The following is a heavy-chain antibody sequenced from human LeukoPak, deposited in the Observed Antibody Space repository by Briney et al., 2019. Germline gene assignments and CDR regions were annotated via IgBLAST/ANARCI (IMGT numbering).Heavy chain of an antibody. Sequence: PGGSLRLSCAASGFTFSSYSMNWVRQAPGKGLEWVSSISSSSSYIYYADSVKGRFTISRDNAKNSLYLQMNSLRAEDTAVYYCARAWEGIVVVPAAIMPVYWGQGTLVTVSS. CDR1: GFTFSSYS. V-gene: IGHV3-21*01. J-gene: IGHJ4*02. D-gene: IGHD2-2*01. CDR2: ISSSSSYI. CDR3: ARAWEGIVVVPAAIMPVY.